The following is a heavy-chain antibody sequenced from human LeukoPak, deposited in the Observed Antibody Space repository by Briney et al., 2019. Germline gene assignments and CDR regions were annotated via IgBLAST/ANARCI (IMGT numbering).Heavy chain of an antibody. Sequence: PSETLSLTCTVSGGSVSSGSYYWSWIRQPPGKGLEWIGYIYYSGSTNYNPSLKSRVTISVDTSKNQFSLKLSSVTAADTAVYYCAREGPVRIAVAIPYNWFDPWGQGTLVTVSS. D-gene: IGHD6-19*01. V-gene: IGHV4-61*01. CDR3: AREGPVRIAVAIPYNWFDP. CDR1: GGSVSSGSYY. J-gene: IGHJ5*02. CDR2: IYYSGST.